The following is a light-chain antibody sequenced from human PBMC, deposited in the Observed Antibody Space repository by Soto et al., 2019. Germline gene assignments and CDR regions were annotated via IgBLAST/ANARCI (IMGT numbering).Light chain of an antibody. CDR1: QDIRNY. CDR2: GAS. V-gene: IGKV1-33*01. J-gene: IGKJ3*01. Sequence: DIQMTQSPSSLSASVGARVSITCQASQDIRNYLSWFQQKPGRAPKLLIYGASNLETGVPSRFSGSGYGTDFTLTISSLQPEDIATYYCQQYHNLPPFTFGPGTKVDIK. CDR3: QQYHNLPPFT.